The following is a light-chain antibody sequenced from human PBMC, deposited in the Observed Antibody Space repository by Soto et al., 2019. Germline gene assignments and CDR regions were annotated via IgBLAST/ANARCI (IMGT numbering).Light chain of an antibody. Sequence: EIVLTQSPGTLSLSPGERATLSCRASQSVSSSYLAWYQQKPGQAPRLLIYGASSSATGIPDSFSGSGSGTDFTLTISRLEPEECAVYYCQQYGSSLVYTFGEGTKLEIK. CDR3: QQYGSSLVYT. J-gene: IGKJ2*01. CDR2: GAS. CDR1: QSVSSSY. V-gene: IGKV3-20*01.